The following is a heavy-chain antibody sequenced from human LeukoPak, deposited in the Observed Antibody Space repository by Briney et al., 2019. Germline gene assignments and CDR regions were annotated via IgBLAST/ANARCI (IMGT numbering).Heavy chain of an antibody. D-gene: IGHD2-15*01. V-gene: IGHV1-69*06. J-gene: IGHJ3*02. CDR1: GGTFSSYA. Sequence: GASVKVSCKASGGTFSSYAISWVRQAPGQGLEWMGGIIPIFGTANYAQKFQGRVTITADKSTSTAYMELSSLRSEDTAVSYCARGGYCSGGSCYSAAFDIWGQGTMVTVSS. CDR3: ARGGYCSGGSCYSAAFDI. CDR2: IIPIFGTA.